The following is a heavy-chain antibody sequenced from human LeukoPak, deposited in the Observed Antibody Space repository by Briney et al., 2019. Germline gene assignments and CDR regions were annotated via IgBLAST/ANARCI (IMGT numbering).Heavy chain of an antibody. V-gene: IGHV3-48*03. CDR3: ARDAVAGPY. D-gene: IGHD6-19*01. Sequence: GGSLRLSCAASGFTSSSYEMNWVRQAPGKGLEWVSYISNSGSTIYYADSVKRRFTISRDNAKNSLYLQMNSLRAEDTAVYYCARDAVAGPYWGQGTLVTVSS. CDR1: GFTSSSYE. CDR2: ISNSGSTI. J-gene: IGHJ4*02.